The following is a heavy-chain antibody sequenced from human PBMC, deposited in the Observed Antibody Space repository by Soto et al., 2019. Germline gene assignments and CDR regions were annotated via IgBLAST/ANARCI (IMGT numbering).Heavy chain of an antibody. CDR3: GRIDY. CDR1: GFTFDDYA. CDR2: VTWNGGSI. Sequence: EVQLVESGGGLVQPGRSLRLSCAASGFTFDDYAMHWFRQAPGEGLEWVSGVTWNGGSIGYAGSVKGRFNISRDNAKNSLYLQMNSLRPEDTALYYCGRIDYWGQGTLATVPS. J-gene: IGHJ4*02. V-gene: IGHV3-9*01.